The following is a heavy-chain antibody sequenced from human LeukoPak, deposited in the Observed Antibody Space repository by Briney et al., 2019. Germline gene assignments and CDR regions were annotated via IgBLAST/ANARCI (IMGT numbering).Heavy chain of an antibody. CDR3: ARVRSSSWYGRWAYFDY. V-gene: IGHV4-34*01. J-gene: IGHJ4*02. Sequence: SETLSLTCAVYGGSFSGYYWSWIRQPPGKGLEWIGEINHSGSTNYNPSLKSRVTISVDTSKNQFSLKLSSETAADTAVYYCARVRSSSWYGRWAYFDYWGQGTLVTVSS. D-gene: IGHD6-13*01. CDR2: INHSGST. CDR1: GGSFSGYY.